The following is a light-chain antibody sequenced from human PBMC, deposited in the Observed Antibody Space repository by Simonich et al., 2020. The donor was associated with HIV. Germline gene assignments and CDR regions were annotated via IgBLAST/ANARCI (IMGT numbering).Light chain of an antibody. J-gene: IGKJ2*01. CDR1: QSVLYSSNNKNY. Sequence: DIVMTQSPDSLAVSLGERATINCKSSQSVLYSSNNKNYLAWYQQKPGQPPKLLIYWASTRESGVPDRFSGSGSGTDFTLTINSLQSEDFVVYYCQQYNNWPYTFGQGTKLEIK. CDR2: WAS. CDR3: QQYNNWPYT. V-gene: IGKV4-1*01.